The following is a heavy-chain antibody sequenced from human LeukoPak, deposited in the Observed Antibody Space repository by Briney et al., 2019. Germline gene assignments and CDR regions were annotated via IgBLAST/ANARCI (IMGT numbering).Heavy chain of an antibody. CDR3: ARESSRPDYGDYVGAFDI. D-gene: IGHD4-17*01. CDR1: GGTFSSYA. J-gene: IGHJ3*02. Sequence: SVKVSCKASGGTFSSYAISWLRQAPGQGLEWMGGIIPIFGTANYAQKFQGRVTITADEYTSTAYMELSSLRSEDTAVYYCARESSRPDYGDYVGAFDIWGQGTMVTVSS. CDR2: IIPIFGTA. V-gene: IGHV1-69*13.